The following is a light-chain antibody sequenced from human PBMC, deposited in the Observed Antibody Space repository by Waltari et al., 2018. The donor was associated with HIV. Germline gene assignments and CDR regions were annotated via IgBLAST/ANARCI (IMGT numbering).Light chain of an antibody. CDR3: SAWDDNVNAL. J-gene: IGLJ3*02. Sequence: QSVLTQPPSASGTPGQRVTISCSGGRSNIGSNAVNWYQQLPGTAPKLLIFGNNQRPSGVPDRFSGSKSGTSASLAISELQSEDDADYYCSAWDDNVNALFGGGTRLTVL. CDR2: GNN. V-gene: IGLV1-44*01. CDR1: RSNIGSNA.